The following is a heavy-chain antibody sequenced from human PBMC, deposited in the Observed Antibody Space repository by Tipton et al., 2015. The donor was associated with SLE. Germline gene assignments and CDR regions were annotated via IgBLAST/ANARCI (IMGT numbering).Heavy chain of an antibody. CDR3: AREVEGYFDL. CDR1: GGSISNYF. V-gene: IGHV4-4*07. Sequence: GLVKPSEPLSLTCTVSGGSISNYFWGWIRQPAGKGLEWIGRIYSDGATNYNPSLKSRVTISVDTSKNHFSLNLSSVTAADTAVYYCAREVEGYFDLWGRGTLVTVSS. J-gene: IGHJ2*01. CDR2: IYSDGAT.